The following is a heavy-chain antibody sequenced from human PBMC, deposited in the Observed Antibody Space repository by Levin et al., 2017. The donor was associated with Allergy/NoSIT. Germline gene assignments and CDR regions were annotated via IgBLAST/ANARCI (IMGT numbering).Heavy chain of an antibody. CDR2: INTDGSSK. V-gene: IGHV3-74*03. Sequence: SCAASGFTFSNYWLHWVRQAPGKGLVWVSRINTDGSSKTYADSVRGRFTISRDNAKNTLYVQMNSLRAEDTALYHCAREVSGSYDYWGQGTLVTVSS. CDR1: GFTFSNYW. J-gene: IGHJ4*02. CDR3: AREVSGSYDY. D-gene: IGHD1-26*01.